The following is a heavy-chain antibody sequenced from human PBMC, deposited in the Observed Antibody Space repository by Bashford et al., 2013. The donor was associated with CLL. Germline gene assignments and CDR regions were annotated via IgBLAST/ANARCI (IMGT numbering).Heavy chain of an antibody. V-gene: IGHV2-5*02. D-gene: IGHD1-1*01. CDR2: IYWDDDK. CDR1: GSSLTTPGAG. J-gene: IGHJ4*02. CDR3: AHRRVPFFDY. Sequence: SGLRCEPHRPHADVFVSGSSLTTPGAGVVWIRQRQPPGEALEWLALIYWDDDKRYSPSLKSRLTITKDTSKNQVVLTMTNMDPVDTATYYCAHRRVPFFDYWGQGTLVTVSS.